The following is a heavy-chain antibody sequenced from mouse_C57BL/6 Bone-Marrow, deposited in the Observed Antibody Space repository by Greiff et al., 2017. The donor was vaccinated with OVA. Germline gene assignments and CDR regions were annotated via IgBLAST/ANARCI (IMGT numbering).Heavy chain of an antibody. D-gene: IGHD1-1*01. V-gene: IGHV2-9-1*01. CDR3: ARDYGSSYFYYFDY. J-gene: IGHJ2*01. CDR2: IWTGGGT. CDR1: GFSFTSYA. Sequence: VQLQQSGPGLVAPSQSLSITCTVSGFSFTSYAISWVRQPPGKGLEWLGVIWTGGGTNYNSALKSRLSISKDNSKSQVFLKMNSLQTDDTARYYCARDYGSSYFYYFDYWGQGTTLTVSS.